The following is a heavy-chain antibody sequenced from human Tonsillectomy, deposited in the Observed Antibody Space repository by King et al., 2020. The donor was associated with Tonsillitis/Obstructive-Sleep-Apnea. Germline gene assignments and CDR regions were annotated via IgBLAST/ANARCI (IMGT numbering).Heavy chain of an antibody. CDR1: GYTFTSYG. CDR3: GRGDRVAAAGSDY. V-gene: IGHV1-18*01. Sequence: QLVQSGVEVKKPGASVKVSCKASGYTFTSYGICWVRQAPGQGLEWMGWISTYNRNTNYAQKFQGRVTMTTDTSTSTAYMELRRLRFDDTAVYYCGRGDRVAAAGSDYWGQGTLVTVPS. J-gene: IGHJ4*02. CDR2: ISTYNRNT. D-gene: IGHD6-13*01.